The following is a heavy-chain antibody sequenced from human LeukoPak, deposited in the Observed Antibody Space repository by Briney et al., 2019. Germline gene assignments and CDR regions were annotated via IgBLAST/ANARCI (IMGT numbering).Heavy chain of an antibody. V-gene: IGHV4-59*01. D-gene: IGHD5-24*01. J-gene: IGHJ4*02. Sequence: SETLSLTCTVSGGSISRYYWSWIRQPPGKGLEWIGYIYYSGSTNYNPSLKSRVTISVDTSKKQFSLKLSSVTAADTAVYYCARGDGYNSFWGQGTLVTVSS. CDR2: IYYSGST. CDR3: ARGDGYNSF. CDR1: GGSISRYY.